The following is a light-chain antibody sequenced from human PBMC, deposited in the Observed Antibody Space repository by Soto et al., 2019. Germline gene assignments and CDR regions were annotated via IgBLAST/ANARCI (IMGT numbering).Light chain of an antibody. CDR1: QSVSSY. CDR3: QQRSNWPPLFT. Sequence: EIVLTQSPATLSLSPGERATLSCRASQSVSSYLAWYQQKPGQAPRLLIYDASNSATGIPARFSGSGSGTDFTRTISRLEPEEFAVYYCQQRSNWPPLFTFGPGTKVDIK. CDR2: DAS. J-gene: IGKJ3*01. V-gene: IGKV3-11*01.